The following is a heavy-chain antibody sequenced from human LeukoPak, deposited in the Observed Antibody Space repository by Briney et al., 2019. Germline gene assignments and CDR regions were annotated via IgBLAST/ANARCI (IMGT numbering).Heavy chain of an antibody. CDR2: IYYSGST. Sequence: PSETLSLTCTVSGGSISSSSYYWGWIRQPPGKGLEWIGSIYYSGSTYYNPSLKSRVTISVDTSKNQFSLKLSSVTAADTAVYYCASISMDYYGSGSLTDADYWGQGTLVTVSS. CDR3: ASISMDYYGSGSLTDADY. V-gene: IGHV4-39*01. D-gene: IGHD3-10*01. J-gene: IGHJ4*02. CDR1: GGSISSSSYY.